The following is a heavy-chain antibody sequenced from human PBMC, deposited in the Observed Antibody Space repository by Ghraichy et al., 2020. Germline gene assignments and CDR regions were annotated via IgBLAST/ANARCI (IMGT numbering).Heavy chain of an antibody. J-gene: IGHJ5*02. Sequence: ASVKVSCKASGYTFTSYGISWVRQAPGQGLEWMGWISAYNGNTNYAQKLQGRVTMTTDTSTSTAYMELRSLRSDDTAVYYCARDGEDIASSGWYSLWHWFDPWGHGTLVTVSS. V-gene: IGHV1-18*01. CDR2: ISAYNGNT. CDR3: ARDGEDIASSGWYSLWHWFDP. D-gene: IGHD6-19*01. CDR1: GYTFTSYG.